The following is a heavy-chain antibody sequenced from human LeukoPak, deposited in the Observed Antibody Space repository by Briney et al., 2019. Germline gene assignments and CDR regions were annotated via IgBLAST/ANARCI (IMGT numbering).Heavy chain of an antibody. J-gene: IGHJ6*02. V-gene: IGHV3-33*01. CDR1: GFTFSSYG. Sequence: PGRSLRLSCAASGFTFSSYGMHWVRQAPGKGLEWVAVIWYDGSNKYYADSVKGRFTISRDNSKNTLYLQMSSLRAEDTAVYYCAGDLTGYYYYYGMDVWGQGTTVTVS. CDR2: IWYDGSNK. CDR3: AGDLTGYYYYYGMDV. D-gene: IGHD7-27*01.